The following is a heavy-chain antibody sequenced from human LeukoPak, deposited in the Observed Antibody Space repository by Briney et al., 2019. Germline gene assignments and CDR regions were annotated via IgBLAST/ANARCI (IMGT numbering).Heavy chain of an antibody. V-gene: IGHV1-18*01. J-gene: IGHJ3*02. CDR1: GYTFTSYG. Sequence: ASVKVSCKASGYTFTSYGISWVRQAPGQGLEWMGWISAYNGNTNYAQKLQGRVTMTTDTSTSTAYMELRSLRSDDTAVYYCARDRPYSSDWFGVDAFDIWGQGTMVTVSS. CDR3: ARDRPYSSDWFGVDAFDI. D-gene: IGHD6-19*01. CDR2: ISAYNGNT.